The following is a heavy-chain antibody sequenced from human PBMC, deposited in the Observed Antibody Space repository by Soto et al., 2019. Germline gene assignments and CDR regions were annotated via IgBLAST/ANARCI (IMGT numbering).Heavy chain of an antibody. J-gene: IGHJ6*02. CDR1: GGTFSSYA. Sequence: QVQLVQSGAEVKKPRSSVKVSCEASGGTFSSYAISWARQAPGQGLEWMGGIIPIFGTANYAQKFQGRVTITADESTSTAYMELSSLRSEDTAVYYCARDEDFVVVPAAIKWSYGMDVWGQGTTVTVSS. CDR2: IIPIFGTA. D-gene: IGHD2-2*02. V-gene: IGHV1-69*01. CDR3: ARDEDFVVVPAAIKWSYGMDV.